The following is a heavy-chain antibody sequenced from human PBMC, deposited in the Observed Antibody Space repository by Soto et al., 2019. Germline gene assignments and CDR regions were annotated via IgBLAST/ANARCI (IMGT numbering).Heavy chain of an antibody. CDR1: GYTFTSYD. Sequence: QVQLVQSGAEVKKPGASVKVSCKASGYTFTSYDINWVRQATGQGLEWMGWMNPNSGNTGYAQKFQGRVTMTRNTSISTAYMELSSLRSEDTAVYYCARSRYYGSGSYRAHWFDPWGQGTLVTVSS. J-gene: IGHJ5*02. D-gene: IGHD3-10*01. CDR3: ARSRYYGSGSYRAHWFDP. V-gene: IGHV1-8*01. CDR2: MNPNSGNT.